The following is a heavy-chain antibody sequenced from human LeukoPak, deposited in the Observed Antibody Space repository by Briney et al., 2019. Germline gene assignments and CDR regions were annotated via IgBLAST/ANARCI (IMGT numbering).Heavy chain of an antibody. D-gene: IGHD3-22*01. CDR1: GFTFSSYW. CDR2: IKKDGSEK. V-gene: IGHV3-7*01. CDR3: ARDLYRIVVVPHYFDY. Sequence: AGGSLRLSCAASGFTFSSYWMSWVRQASGKGLEWVANIKKDGSEKYYVDSVKGRFTISRDNAKNSLYLQMNSLRAEDTAVYYCARDLYRIVVVPHYFDYWGQGTLVTVSS. J-gene: IGHJ4*02.